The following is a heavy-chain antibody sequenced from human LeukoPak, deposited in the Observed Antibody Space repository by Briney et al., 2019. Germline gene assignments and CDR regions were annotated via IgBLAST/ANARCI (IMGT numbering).Heavy chain of an antibody. V-gene: IGHV5-51*01. J-gene: IGHJ1*01. CDR2: IYPGDSDT. CDR1: GYSFTSYW. CDR3: ARYAEDYYGSGSLPFQH. D-gene: IGHD3-10*01. Sequence: GESLKISCKGSGYSFTSYWIGWVRQMPGKGLGWMGIIYPGDSDTRYSPSFQGQVTISADKSISTAYLQWSSLKASDTAMYYCARYAEDYYGSGSLPFQHWGQGTLVTVSS.